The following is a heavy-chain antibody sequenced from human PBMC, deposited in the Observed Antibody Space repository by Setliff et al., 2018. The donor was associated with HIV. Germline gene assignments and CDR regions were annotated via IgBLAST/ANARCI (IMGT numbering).Heavy chain of an antibody. CDR3: ASFFGDYGY. J-gene: IGHJ4*01. D-gene: IGHD3-10*01. Sequence: GGSLRLSCSVSGFTFSSQWMVWARQAPGKGLEWVGNINQAGSEENYVDSGKGRFTISRDNANNLLFLQMNNLRVEDTAVYYCASFFGDYGYWGHGTQVTVSS. CDR2: INQAGSEE. V-gene: IGHV3-7*03. CDR1: GFTFSSQW.